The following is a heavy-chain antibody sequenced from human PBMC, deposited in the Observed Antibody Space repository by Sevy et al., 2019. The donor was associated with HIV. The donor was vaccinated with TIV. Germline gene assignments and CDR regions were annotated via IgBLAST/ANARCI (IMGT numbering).Heavy chain of an antibody. V-gene: IGHV3-49*04. J-gene: IGHJ4*02. D-gene: IGHD5-18*01. CDR1: GFNLGDYA. Sequence: GGSLRLSCSTSGFNLGDYAMSWVRQAPGKGLEWVGFMRSKAFAGTTEYAASVKGRFTISTDDSKASAHLQMNSLGAEDTGVYYCIRSRQLGYTAMVPDYWGQGTLVTVSS. CDR3: IRSRQLGYTAMVPDY. CDR2: MRSKAFAGTT.